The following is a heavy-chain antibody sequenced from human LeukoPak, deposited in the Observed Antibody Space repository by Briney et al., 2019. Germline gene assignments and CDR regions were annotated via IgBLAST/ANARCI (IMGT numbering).Heavy chain of an antibody. J-gene: IGHJ6*02. D-gene: IGHD3-10*02. CDR1: GFTFSSYG. CDR3: AKDTSMFDYYGMDV. CDR2: IRYDGSNK. V-gene: IGHV3-30*02. Sequence: GGSLRLSCAASGFTFSSYGIHWVRQAPGKGLEWVAFIRYDGSNKDYVDSVKGRFTISRGNSKNTLYLQMSSLRAEETAVYYCAKDTSMFDYYGMDVWGQGTTVTVSS.